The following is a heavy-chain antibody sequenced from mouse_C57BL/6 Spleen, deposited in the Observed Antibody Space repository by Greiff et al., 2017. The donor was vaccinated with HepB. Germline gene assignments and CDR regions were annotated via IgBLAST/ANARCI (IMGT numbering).Heavy chain of an antibody. CDR2: ISSGGDYI. CDR3: TRDYYGSSHQAWFAY. CDR1: GFTFSSYA. Sequence: EVKVEESGEGLVKPGGSLKLSCAASGFTFSSYAMSWVRQTPEKRLEWVAYISSGGDYIYYADTVKGRFTISRDNARNTLYLQMSSLKSEDTAMYYCTRDYYGSSHQAWFAYWGQGTLVTVSA. D-gene: IGHD1-1*01. V-gene: IGHV5-9-1*02. J-gene: IGHJ3*01.